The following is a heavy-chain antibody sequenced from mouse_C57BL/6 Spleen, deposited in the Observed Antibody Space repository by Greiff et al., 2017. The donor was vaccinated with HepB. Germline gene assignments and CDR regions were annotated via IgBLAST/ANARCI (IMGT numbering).Heavy chain of an antibody. D-gene: IGHD1-1*01. CDR3: TRDYGSSYGFAY. V-gene: IGHV1-15*01. Sequence: VQLKESGAELVRPGASVTLSCKASGYTFTDYEMHWVKQTPVHGLEWIGAIDPETGGTAYNQKFKGKAILTADKSSSTAYMELRSLTSEDSAVYYCTRDYGSSYGFAYWGQGTLVTVSA. CDR2: IDPETGGT. CDR1: GYTFTDYE. J-gene: IGHJ3*01.